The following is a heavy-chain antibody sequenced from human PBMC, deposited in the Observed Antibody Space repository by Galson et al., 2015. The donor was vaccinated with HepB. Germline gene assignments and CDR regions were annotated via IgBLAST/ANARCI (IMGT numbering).Heavy chain of an antibody. J-gene: IGHJ4*02. D-gene: IGHD3-10*01. CDR3: AKRKKLLWFGELEYYFDY. V-gene: IGHV3-23*01. Sequence: SLRLSCAASGFTFSSYAMSWVRQAPGKGLEWVSAISGSGGSTYYADSVKGRFTISRDNSKNTLYLQMNSLRAEDTAVYYCAKRKKLLWFGELEYYFDYWGQVTLVTVSS. CDR2: ISGSGGST. CDR1: GFTFSSYA.